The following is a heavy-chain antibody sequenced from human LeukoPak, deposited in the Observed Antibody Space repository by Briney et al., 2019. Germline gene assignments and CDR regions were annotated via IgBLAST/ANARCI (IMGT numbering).Heavy chain of an antibody. D-gene: IGHD2-2*01. CDR2: IYYSGST. V-gene: IGHV4-39*01. J-gene: IGHJ3*02. Sequence: SETLSLTCTVSGGSISSSSYYWGWIRQPPGKGMEWIGSIYYSGSTYYNPSLKSRVTISVDTSKNQFSLKLSSVTAADTAVYYCARPMGYCSSTSCYPHAFGIWGQGTMVTVSS. CDR1: GGSISSSSYY. CDR3: ARPMGYCSSTSCYPHAFGI.